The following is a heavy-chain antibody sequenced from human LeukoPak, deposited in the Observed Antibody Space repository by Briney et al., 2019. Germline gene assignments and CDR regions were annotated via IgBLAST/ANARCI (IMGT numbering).Heavy chain of an antibody. CDR3: ARAQDIVVVPALFDP. Sequence: GGSLRLSCAASGFTFSSYSMNWVRQAPGKGLGWVSSISSSSSYIYYADSVKGRFTISRDNAKNSLYLQMNSLRAEDTAVYYCARAQDIVVVPALFDPWGQGTLVTVSS. J-gene: IGHJ5*02. CDR2: ISSSSSYI. V-gene: IGHV3-21*01. CDR1: GFTFSSYS. D-gene: IGHD2-2*01.